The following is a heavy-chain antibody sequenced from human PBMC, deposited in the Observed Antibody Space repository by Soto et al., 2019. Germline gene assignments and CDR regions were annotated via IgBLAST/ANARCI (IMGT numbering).Heavy chain of an antibody. CDR2: IWFDGSKK. J-gene: IGHJ4*02. Sequence: PGGDLGLWCASSQGTYNNFRKHWVRQATGKGLEGVAVIWFDGSKKYYAVSVKGRFTTARDNSENMLYLQINSLTGDDTALYYCVRGASGSSHCGSDHWGQGT. D-gene: IGHD2-21*01. CDR1: QGTYNNFR. V-gene: IGHV3-33*01. CDR3: VRGASGSSHCGSDH.